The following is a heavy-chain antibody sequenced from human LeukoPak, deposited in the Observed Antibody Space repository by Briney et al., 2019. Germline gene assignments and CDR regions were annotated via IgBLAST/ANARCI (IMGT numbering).Heavy chain of an antibody. V-gene: IGHV3-30*03. D-gene: IGHD2-2*01. J-gene: IGHJ4*02. CDR2: ISYDGSNK. Sequence: GGSLRLSCAASGFTFSSYGMHWVRQAPGKGLEWVAVISYDGSNKYYADSVKGRFTISRDNSKNTLYLQMNSLRAEDTAVYYCARDRYCSSTRCPIDCWGRGTLVTVSS. CDR3: ARDRYCSSTRCPIDC. CDR1: GFTFSSYG.